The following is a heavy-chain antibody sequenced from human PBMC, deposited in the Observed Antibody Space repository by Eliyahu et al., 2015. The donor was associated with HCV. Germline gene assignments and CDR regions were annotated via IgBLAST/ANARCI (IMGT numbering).Heavy chain of an antibody. J-gene: IGHJ4*02. V-gene: IGHV1-58*01. D-gene: IGHD4-17*01. CDR1: GFTFXSSS. Sequence: QMQLVQSGPEVKKPGTSVKVSCKASGFTFXSSSXRLXVQWVRQARGQRLEWIGWIVVGSGNTNYAQKFQERVTITRDMSTSTAYMELSSLRSEDTAVYYCAADYGDYVLPSRWGQGTLVTVSS. CDR2: IVVGSGNT. CDR3: AADYGDYVLPSR.